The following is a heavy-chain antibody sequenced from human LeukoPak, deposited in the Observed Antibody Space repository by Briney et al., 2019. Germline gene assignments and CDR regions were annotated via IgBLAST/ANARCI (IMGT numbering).Heavy chain of an antibody. V-gene: IGHV3-30*04. J-gene: IGHJ3*02. CDR2: ISYDGSNK. Sequence: GRSLRLSCASSGFTFSSYAMHWVRQAPAKGLEGVAGISYDGSNKYYADSVKGRFTISRDNSKNTLYLQMNSLRAEDTALYYCARESFDYHTSGYLLAFDICGQGTMVTVSS. CDR1: GFTFSSYA. D-gene: IGHD3-22*01. CDR3: ARESFDYHTSGYLLAFDI.